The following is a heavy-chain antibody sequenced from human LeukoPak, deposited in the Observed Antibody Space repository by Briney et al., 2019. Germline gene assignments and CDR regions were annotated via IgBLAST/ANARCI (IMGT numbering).Heavy chain of an antibody. D-gene: IGHD1-26*01. V-gene: IGHV1-2*02. Sequence: GASVKVSCKASGYTFTDYYMHWVRQAPGQRLEWMGWINPNSGGTKYAQKFQGRVTMTRDPSISTAYMELSRLRFDDTAVYYCARDAWLVGATNLYYFDHWGQGTPVTVSS. J-gene: IGHJ4*02. CDR1: GYTFTDYY. CDR2: INPNSGGT. CDR3: ARDAWLVGATNLYYFDH.